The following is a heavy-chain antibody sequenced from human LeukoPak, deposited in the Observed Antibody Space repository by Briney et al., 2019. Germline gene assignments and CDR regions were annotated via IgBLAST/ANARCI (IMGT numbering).Heavy chain of an antibody. Sequence: AGGSLRLSCAASGFTFSSYAMSWVRQAPGKGLEWVSAISGSGGSTYYADSVKGRFTISRDNSKNTLYLQMNSLRAEDTAVYYCAKGLGATLRSYFDYWGQGTLVTVSS. CDR2: ISGSGGST. CDR1: GFTFSSYA. CDR3: AKGLGATLRSYFDY. J-gene: IGHJ4*02. V-gene: IGHV3-23*01. D-gene: IGHD1-26*01.